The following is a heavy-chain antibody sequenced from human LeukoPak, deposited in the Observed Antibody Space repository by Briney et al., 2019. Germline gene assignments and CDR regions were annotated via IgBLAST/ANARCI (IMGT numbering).Heavy chain of an antibody. J-gene: IGHJ6*03. Sequence: PGGSLRLSCAASGFTFSSYAMSWVRQAPGKGLEWVSAISGSGGSTYYADSVKGRFTISRDNSKNTLYLQMNSLRAEDTAVYYCAKPRDYPYYYYYMDVWGKGTTVTASS. D-gene: IGHD4/OR15-4a*01. CDR3: AKPRDYPYYYYYMDV. V-gene: IGHV3-23*01. CDR1: GFTFSSYA. CDR2: ISGSGGST.